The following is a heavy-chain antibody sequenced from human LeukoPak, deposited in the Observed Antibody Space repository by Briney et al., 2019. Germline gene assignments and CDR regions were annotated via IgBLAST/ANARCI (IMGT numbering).Heavy chain of an antibody. J-gene: IGHJ3*01. V-gene: IGHV4-38-2*02. CDR2: IYHSGST. D-gene: IGHD3-10*01. Sequence: SETLSLTCTVSGYSISSGYYWGWIRQPPGKGLEWIGSIYHSGSTYYNPSLKSRVTISVDTSKNQFSLKLSSVTAADTAMYYCARDRIIMRVCDVWGQGTMVTVSS. CDR1: GYSISSGYY. CDR3: ARDRIIMRVCDV.